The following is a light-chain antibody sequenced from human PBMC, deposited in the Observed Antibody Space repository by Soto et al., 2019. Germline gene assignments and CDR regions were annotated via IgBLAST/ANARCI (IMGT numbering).Light chain of an antibody. J-gene: IGLJ1*01. Sequence: QSALTQPASVSGSPGQSVTISCTGTSSDVGGYNFVSWYQQHPGKAPKLMIYEVSNRPSGVSNRFSGSKSGNTASLTISGRQPEDEDDYYCSCYTNRSTHDYVFGSGTKLTVL. V-gene: IGLV2-14*01. CDR2: EVS. CDR3: SCYTNRSTHDYV. CDR1: SSDVGGYNF.